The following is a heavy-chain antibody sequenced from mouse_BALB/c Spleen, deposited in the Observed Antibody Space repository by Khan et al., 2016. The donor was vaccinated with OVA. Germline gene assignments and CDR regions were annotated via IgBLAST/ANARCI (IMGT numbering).Heavy chain of an antibody. CDR3: ARDNGSSWYFDV. CDR1: GYIFTSYW. V-gene: IGHV1S132*01. D-gene: IGHD1-1*01. CDR2: IYPGTGST. J-gene: IGHJ1*01. Sequence: QVQLQQSGAELVRPGASVKLSCKTSGYIFTSYWIHWVKQRSGQGLEWIARIYPGTGSTYYNEQFKGKATLTADKSSSTAYMQVSSLKSEDSAVYFCARDNGSSWYFDVWGAGTTVTVSS.